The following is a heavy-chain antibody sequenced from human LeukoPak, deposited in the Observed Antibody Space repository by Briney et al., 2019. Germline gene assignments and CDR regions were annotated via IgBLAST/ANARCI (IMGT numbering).Heavy chain of an antibody. V-gene: IGHV1-2*02. CDR3: ARKRFGELLLPHYYYGMDV. CDR1: GYTFTGYY. D-gene: IGHD3-10*01. Sequence: ASVKVSCKASGYTFTGYYMHWVRQAPGQGREWMGWINPNSGGTNYAQKFQGRVTMTRDTSISTAYMELSRLRSDDTAVYYCARKRFGELLLPHYYYGMDVWGQGTTVTVSS. J-gene: IGHJ6*02. CDR2: INPNSGGT.